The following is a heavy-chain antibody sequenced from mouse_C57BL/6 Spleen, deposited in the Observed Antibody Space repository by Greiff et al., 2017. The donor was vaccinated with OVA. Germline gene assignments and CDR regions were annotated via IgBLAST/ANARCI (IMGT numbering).Heavy chain of an antibody. J-gene: IGHJ4*01. CDR3: ATSEDWGYACYAMDY. Sequence: QVQLQQPGAELVMPGASVKLSCKASGYTFTSYWMHWVKQRPGQGLEWIGEIDPSDSYTNYNQKFKGKSTLTVDKSSSTSYMQLSSLTSEDSSFYYCATSEDWGYACYAMDYWGHGPSVTVSS. D-gene: IGHD2-2*01. CDR2: IDPSDSYT. V-gene: IGHV1-69*01. CDR1: GYTFTSYW.